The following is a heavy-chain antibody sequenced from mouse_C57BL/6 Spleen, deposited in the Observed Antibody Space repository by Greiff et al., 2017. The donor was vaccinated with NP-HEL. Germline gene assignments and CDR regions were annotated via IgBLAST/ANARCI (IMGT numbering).Heavy chain of an antibody. J-gene: IGHJ2*01. CDR3: ARWILRSEGYFDY. CDR1: GYTFTSYW. V-gene: IGHV1-69*01. CDR2: IDPSDSYT. D-gene: IGHD1-1*01. Sequence: QVQLQQPGAELVMPGASVKLSCKASGYTFTSYWMHWVKQRPGQGLEWIGEIDPSDSYTNYNQKFKGKSTLTVDKSSSTAYMQLSSLTSEDSAVYYCARWILRSEGYFDYWGQGTTLTVSS.